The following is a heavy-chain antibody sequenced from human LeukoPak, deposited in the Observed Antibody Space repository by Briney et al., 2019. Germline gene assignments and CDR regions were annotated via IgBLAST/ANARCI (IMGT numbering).Heavy chain of an antibody. CDR3: ARGDYYSFYY. Sequence: PGGSLRLSCAASGFTFSSYWMHWVRQAPGKGLVWVSRINTDGSSASYAGSVKGRFTISRDDAKNTLCLQMSSLRAEDTAVYYCARGDYYSFYYWGQGTLVTVSS. CDR2: INTDGSSA. V-gene: IGHV3-74*01. CDR1: GFTFSSYW. J-gene: IGHJ4*02. D-gene: IGHD2-21*01.